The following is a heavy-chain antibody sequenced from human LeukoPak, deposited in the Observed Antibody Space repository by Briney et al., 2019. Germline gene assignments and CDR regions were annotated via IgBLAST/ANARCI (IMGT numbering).Heavy chain of an antibody. J-gene: IGHJ4*02. CDR3: ARGEDVPYSGSYHFDY. CDR2: IYYSGST. Sequence: SQTLSLTCVVSGASISSGGYSWSWIRQHPGKGLEWIGYIYYSGSTYYNPSLKSRVTISVDTSKNQFSLKLSSVTAADTAVYYCARGEDVPYSGSYHFDYWGQGTLVTVSS. D-gene: IGHD1-26*01. CDR1: GASISSGGYS. V-gene: IGHV4-31*11.